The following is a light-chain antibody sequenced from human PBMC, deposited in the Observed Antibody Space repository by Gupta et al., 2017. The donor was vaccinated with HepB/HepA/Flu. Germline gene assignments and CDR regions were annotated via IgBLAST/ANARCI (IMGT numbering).Light chain of an antibody. CDR2: VGTGGIVG. Sequence: QPVLTQPPSASASLGASVTLTCTLSSGYSNYKVDWYQQRPGKGPRLVRRVGTGGIVGYKGDGSPDRFSVLGSGLNRYLTIKNSQEEEERDYHCGDDHGRGSNCAPVVFGGGTKLTVL. V-gene: IGLV9-49*01. J-gene: IGLJ2*01. CDR1: SGYSNYK. CDR3: GDDHGRGSNCAPVV.